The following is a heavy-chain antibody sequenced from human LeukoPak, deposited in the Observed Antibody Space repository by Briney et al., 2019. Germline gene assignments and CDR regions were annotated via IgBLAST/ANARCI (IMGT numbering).Heavy chain of an antibody. CDR3: ARHASVDGNWPRPLDY. V-gene: IGHV4-39*01. CDR1: GGSISSSPYY. CDR2: IYYSGST. D-gene: IGHD6-19*01. J-gene: IGHJ4*02. Sequence: SETLSLTCTVSGGSISSSPYYWGWIRQPPGKGLEWIGNIYYSGSTYYNPSLKTRVTISVDTPKNQFSLKLTSVTAADTAVYYCARHASVDGNWPRPLDYWGQGSLVTVSS.